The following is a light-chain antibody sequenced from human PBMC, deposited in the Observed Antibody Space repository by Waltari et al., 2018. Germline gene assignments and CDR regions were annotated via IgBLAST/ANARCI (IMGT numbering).Light chain of an antibody. J-gene: IGKJ4*01. CDR1: QNVRSN. CDR2: GAS. V-gene: IGKV3-15*01. Sequence: EIVMTQSPATLSVSPGEGATLSCRASQNVRSNLVWYQQKPGQPPRHLMYGASTRAAGVPARFSGSGAGTDFILTISSLQSEDFAVYYCQQYNDWPSFGGGTRVEIK. CDR3: QQYNDWPS.